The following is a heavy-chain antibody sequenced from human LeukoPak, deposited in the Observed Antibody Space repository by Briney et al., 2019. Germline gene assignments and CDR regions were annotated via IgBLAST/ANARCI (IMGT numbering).Heavy chain of an antibody. J-gene: IGHJ5*02. CDR2: ISWNSGSI. D-gene: IGHD5-18*01. V-gene: IGHV3-9*01. CDR3: AKDGGGYSYGLYNWFDP. Sequence: GGSLRLSCAASGFTFDDYAMHWVRQAPGKGLGWVSGISWNSGSIGYADSVKGRFTISRDNAKNSLYLQMNSLRAEDTALYYCAKDGGGYSYGLYNWFDPWGQGTLVTVSS. CDR1: GFTFDDYA.